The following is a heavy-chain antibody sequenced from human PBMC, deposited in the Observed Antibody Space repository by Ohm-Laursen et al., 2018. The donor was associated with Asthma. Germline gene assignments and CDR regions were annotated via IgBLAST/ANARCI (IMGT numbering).Heavy chain of an antibody. CDR3: AKYEHRNYFND. CDR1: GVSSSRGDDY. Sequence: SQTLSLTCTVSGVSSSRGDDYWTWIRQHPGKGLEWIGCICNTGSSYYNPSLKSRVTISIDMSKNQFSLKVNSVTAADTAVYYCAKYEHRNYFNDWGQGTLVTVSS. V-gene: IGHV4-30-4*08. CDR2: ICNTGSS. D-gene: IGHD1/OR15-1a*01. J-gene: IGHJ4*02.